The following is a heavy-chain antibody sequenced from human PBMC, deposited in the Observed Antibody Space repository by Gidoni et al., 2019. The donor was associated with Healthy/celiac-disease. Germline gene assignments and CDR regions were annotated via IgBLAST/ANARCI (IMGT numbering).Heavy chain of an antibody. D-gene: IGHD2-21*01. CDR3: ARGGVKIFQH. CDR2: INHRGST. CDR1: GGSLSGYY. Sequence: QVQLQQWGAGLLQPSETLSLTCAVYGGSLSGYYWSWIRPPPGKGLEWIGEINHRGSTNYNPSLKSRVTISVDTSKNQFSLRLSSVTAADTAVYYCARGGVKIFQHWGQGTLVTVSS. J-gene: IGHJ1*01. V-gene: IGHV4-34*01.